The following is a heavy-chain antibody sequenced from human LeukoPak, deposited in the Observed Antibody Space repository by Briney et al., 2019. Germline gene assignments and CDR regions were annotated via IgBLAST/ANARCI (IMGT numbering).Heavy chain of an antibody. V-gene: IGHV3-21*01. CDR1: GFTFSSYS. D-gene: IGHD6-19*01. Sequence: PGGSLRLSCAASGFTFSSYSMNWVRQAPGKGLEWVSSISSSSSYIYYADSVKGRFTISRDNAKNSLYLQMNSLRAEDTAVYYCARDRYSSGWYEMATISPFDYWGQGTLVTVSS. CDR3: ARDRYSSGWYEMATISPFDY. CDR2: ISSSSSYI. J-gene: IGHJ4*02.